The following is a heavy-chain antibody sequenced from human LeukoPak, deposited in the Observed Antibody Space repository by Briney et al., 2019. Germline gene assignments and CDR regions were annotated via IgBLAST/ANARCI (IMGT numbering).Heavy chain of an antibody. D-gene: IGHD3-10*01. J-gene: IGHJ6*03. CDR1: GFTFSNYA. Sequence: GGSLRLSCAASGFTFSNYAMSWVRQAPGKGLEWVSAISGSASSTYHADSVKGRFTISRDNAKNSLYLQMNSLRAEDTALYYCARNGALWFGELLSMENYYYYYMDVWGKGTTVTVSS. CDR3: ARNGALWFGELLSMENYYYYYMDV. V-gene: IGHV3-23*01. CDR2: ISGSASST.